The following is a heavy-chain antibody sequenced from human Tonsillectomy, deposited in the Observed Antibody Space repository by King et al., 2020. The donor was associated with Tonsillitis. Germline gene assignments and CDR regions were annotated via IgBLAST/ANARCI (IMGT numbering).Heavy chain of an antibody. J-gene: IGHJ4*02. V-gene: IGHV3-30*04. CDR3: AREANYYDSSGLDY. CDR2: ISYVGRNK. Sequence: VQLVESGGGVVQPGRSLRLSCAASGFTFSSYSIHWIRQAPGKGLEWVAVISYVGRNKYYADSVTGRFTISRDNSKNTLYLQMNSLRAEDTAVYYCAREANYYDSSGLDYWGQGTLVTVSS. CDR1: GFTFSSYS. D-gene: IGHD3-22*01.